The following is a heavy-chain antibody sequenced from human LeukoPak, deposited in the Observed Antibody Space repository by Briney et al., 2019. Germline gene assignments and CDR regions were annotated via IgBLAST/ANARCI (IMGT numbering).Heavy chain of an antibody. CDR2: INPNSGGT. Sequence: GASVKVSCKASGYTFTGYYMHWVRQAPGQGLEWMGWINPNSGGTNYAQKFQGRVTITRDTSTSTAYMELRSLRSDDTAVYYCARDHKVVVVAGYFDYWGQGTLVTVSS. J-gene: IGHJ4*02. D-gene: IGHD2-15*01. CDR1: GYTFTGYY. V-gene: IGHV1-2*02. CDR3: ARDHKVVVVAGYFDY.